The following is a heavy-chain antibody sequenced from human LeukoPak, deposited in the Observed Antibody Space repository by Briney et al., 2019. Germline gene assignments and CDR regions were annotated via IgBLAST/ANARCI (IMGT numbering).Heavy chain of an antibody. D-gene: IGHD4-17*01. J-gene: IGHJ4*02. V-gene: IGHV3-48*02. Sequence: GGSLRLSCAASGFSFSSYAMNWVRQAPGKGLEWVSHIYSGTSTISYADSVQGRFTISRDNAKNSLYLQMNSLIDEDTAVYYCARDQDYAFDYWGQGTLVTVSS. CDR2: IYSGTSTI. CDR3: ARDQDYAFDY. CDR1: GFSFSSYA.